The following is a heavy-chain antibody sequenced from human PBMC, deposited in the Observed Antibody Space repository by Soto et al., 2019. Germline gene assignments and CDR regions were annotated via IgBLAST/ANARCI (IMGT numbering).Heavy chain of an antibody. CDR2: ISAGGGST. V-gene: IGHV3-23*01. CDR3: AKLRTPGSYYNPMYY. Sequence: EVQLLESGGGFVQPGESLRLSCAASGFTFSSYAMTWVRQAPGKGLEWVSAISAGGGSTYYADSVKGRFTISRDNSKNALYLQMNSLRDEDTAVYYCAKLRTPGSYYNPMYYWGQGTLVTVSS. CDR1: GFTFSSYA. J-gene: IGHJ4*02. D-gene: IGHD3-10*01.